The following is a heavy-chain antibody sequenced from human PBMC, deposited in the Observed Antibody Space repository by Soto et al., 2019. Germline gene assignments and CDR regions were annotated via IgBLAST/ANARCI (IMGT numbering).Heavy chain of an antibody. CDR3: AKYRRTEAEGFTLDY. Sequence: SETLSLTCTVSGDSINNYYWSWTRQPPGKRLEWIGYIYYTGSPTYNPSLESRVTMSVDTSKNQFSLKLNSVNAADTAVYYCAKYRRTEAEGFTLDYWGRGTLVTVSS. V-gene: IGHV4-59*01. D-gene: IGHD6-13*01. CDR2: IYYTGSP. J-gene: IGHJ4*02. CDR1: GDSINNYY.